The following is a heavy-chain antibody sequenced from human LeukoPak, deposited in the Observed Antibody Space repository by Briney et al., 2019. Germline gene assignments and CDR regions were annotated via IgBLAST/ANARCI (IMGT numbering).Heavy chain of an antibody. CDR2: INPNSGGT. V-gene: IGHV1-2*02. CDR3: ARDGPRGCSYGYVWYYFDY. J-gene: IGHJ4*02. D-gene: IGHD5-18*01. Sequence: GASVKVSCKASGYTFTGYYMHWVRQAPGQGLEWMGWINPNSGGTNYAQKFQGRVTMTRDTSISTAYMELSRLRSDDTAMYYCARDGPRGCSYGYVWYYFDYWGQGTLVTVSS. CDR1: GYTFTGYY.